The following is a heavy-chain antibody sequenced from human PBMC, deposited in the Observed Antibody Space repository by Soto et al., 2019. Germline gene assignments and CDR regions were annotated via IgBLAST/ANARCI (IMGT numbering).Heavy chain of an antibody. J-gene: IGHJ4*02. Sequence: QVQLVESGGGVVQPGRSLRLSCAASGFTFSSYGMHWVRQAPGKGLGWVAVISYDGSNKYYADSVKGRFTISRDNSKNTLYLQMNSLRAEDTAVYYCAKATYYYDSSGSPPDYWGQGTLVTVSS. CDR1: GFTFSSYG. V-gene: IGHV3-30*18. CDR2: ISYDGSNK. CDR3: AKATYYYDSSGSPPDY. D-gene: IGHD3-22*01.